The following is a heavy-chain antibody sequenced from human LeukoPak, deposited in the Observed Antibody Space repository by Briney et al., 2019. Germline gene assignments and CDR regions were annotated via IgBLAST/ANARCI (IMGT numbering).Heavy chain of an antibody. V-gene: IGHV3-30*02. CDR2: IRNDGSNK. CDR3: AKGHMVATVFSYPIDY. J-gene: IGHJ4*02. CDR1: GFTFRSHG. Sequence: GGSLRLSCAASGFTFRSHGMYWVRQAPGKGLEWVAFIRNDGSNKYYADSVKGRFTISRDNSKNTLYLQMNSLRAEDTGVYYCAKGHMVATVFSYPIDYWGQGTLVTVSS. D-gene: IGHD5-12*01.